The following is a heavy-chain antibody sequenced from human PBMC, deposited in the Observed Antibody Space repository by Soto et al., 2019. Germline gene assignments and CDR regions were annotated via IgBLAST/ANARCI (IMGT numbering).Heavy chain of an antibody. CDR2: ISWNSGSI. CDR1: GFTFDDYA. CDR3: AKGATMVRGGVYFDY. J-gene: IGHJ4*02. D-gene: IGHD3-10*01. Sequence: EVQLVESGGGLVQPGRSLRLSCAASGFTFDDYAMHWVRQAPGKGLEWVSGISWNSGSIGYADSVKGRFTISRDNAKNSLYLQMNSLRAEDTALYYCAKGATMVRGGVYFDYWGQGTLVTVSS. V-gene: IGHV3-9*01.